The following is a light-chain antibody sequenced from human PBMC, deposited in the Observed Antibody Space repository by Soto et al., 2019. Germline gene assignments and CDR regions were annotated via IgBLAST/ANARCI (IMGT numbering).Light chain of an antibody. CDR3: SSYTSSSTHNYV. Sequence: QSALTQPASVSGSPGQSITTSCTGTSSDVGGYNYVSWYQQHPGKAPKLMIYEVSNRPSGVSNRFSGSKSGNTASLTISGLQAEDEADYYCSSYTSSSTHNYVFGTGTKLTVL. CDR1: SSDVGGYNY. J-gene: IGLJ1*01. V-gene: IGLV2-14*01. CDR2: EVS.